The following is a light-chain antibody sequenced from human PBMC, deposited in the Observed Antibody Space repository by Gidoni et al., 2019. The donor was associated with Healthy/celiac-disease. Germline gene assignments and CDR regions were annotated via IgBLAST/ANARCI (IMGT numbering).Light chain of an antibody. J-gene: IGLJ2*01. CDR1: SSDVGGYNY. Sequence: QSALTTPASVSGSPGQSITISCTGTSSDVGGYNYVSWYQQHPGKAPKLMIYDVSNRPSVVSNRFSGSKSGNTASLTISGLQAEDEADYYCSSYTSSSTLVVFGGGTKLTVL. CDR2: DVS. V-gene: IGLV2-14*01. CDR3: SSYTSSSTLVV.